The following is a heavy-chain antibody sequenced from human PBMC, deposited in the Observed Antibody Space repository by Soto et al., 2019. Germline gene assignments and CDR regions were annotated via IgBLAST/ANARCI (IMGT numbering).Heavy chain of an antibody. V-gene: IGHV4-30-4*01. CDR1: GGSISSGDYY. CDR2: IYYSGST. J-gene: IGHJ4*02. D-gene: IGHD3-22*01. CDR3: ARVPSSGPFDY. Sequence: QVQLQESGPGLVKPSQTLSLTCTVSGGSISSGDYYWSWIRQPPGKGLEWIGYIYYSGSTYYNPSLKSRVIISADTFKNHFSLKLSSVTAADTAVYYCARVPSSGPFDYWGQGILVTVSS.